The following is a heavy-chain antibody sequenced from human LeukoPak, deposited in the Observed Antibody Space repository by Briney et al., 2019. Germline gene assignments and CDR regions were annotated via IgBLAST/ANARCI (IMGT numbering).Heavy chain of an antibody. D-gene: IGHD3-9*01. CDR3: ASRVIGVTTIWRLDY. CDR2: INHSGST. CDR1: GGSFSGYY. V-gene: IGHV4-34*01. J-gene: IGHJ4*02. Sequence: SETLSLTCAVYGGSFSGYYWSWIRQPPGKGLEWIGEINHSGSTNYNPSLKSRVTISVDTSKNQFSLRLTSVTAADTAVYYCASRVIGVTTIWRLDYWGQGILVTVSS.